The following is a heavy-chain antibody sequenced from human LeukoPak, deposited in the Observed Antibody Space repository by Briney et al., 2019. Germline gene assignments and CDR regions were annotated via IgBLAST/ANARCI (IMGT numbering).Heavy chain of an antibody. J-gene: IGHJ5*02. Sequence: SETLSLTCAVYGGSFSGYYWSWIRQPPEKGLEWIGEINHSGSTNYNPSLKSRVTISVDTSKNQFSLKLSSVTAADTAVYYCARRPRGVAKVNWFDPWGQGTLVTVSS. CDR2: INHSGST. V-gene: IGHV4-34*01. CDR1: GGSFSGYY. CDR3: ARRPRGVAKVNWFDP. D-gene: IGHD3-10*01.